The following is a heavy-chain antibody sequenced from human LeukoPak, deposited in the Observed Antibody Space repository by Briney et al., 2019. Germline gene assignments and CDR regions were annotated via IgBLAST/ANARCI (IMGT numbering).Heavy chain of an antibody. V-gene: IGHV3-7*01. CDR2: IKQDGSES. CDR1: GFTFSSYW. D-gene: IGHD3-10*01. J-gene: IGHJ4*02. Sequence: PGGSLRLSCAASGFTFSSYWMSWVRQAPGKGLGWVANIKQDGSESYYVDSVKGRFTISRDNAQNSLYLQMNSLRADDTAVYYCARSSSGNYPPYYFDFWGQGTLVTVSS. CDR3: ARSSSGNYPPYYFDF.